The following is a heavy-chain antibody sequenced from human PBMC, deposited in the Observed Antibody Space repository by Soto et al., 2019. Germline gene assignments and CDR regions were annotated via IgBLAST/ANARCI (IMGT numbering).Heavy chain of an antibody. CDR2: ISGSGGST. V-gene: IGHV3-23*01. Sequence: GGSLRLSCAASGFTFSSYAMSWVRQAPGKGLEWVSAISGSGGSTYYADSVKDRFTISRDNSKNTVYLQMNSLRAEDTAMYYCAKRRYCPSTTRFDYWGQGTLVTVSS. CDR1: GFTFSSYA. D-gene: IGHD2-2*01. CDR3: AKRRYCPSTTRFDY. J-gene: IGHJ4*02.